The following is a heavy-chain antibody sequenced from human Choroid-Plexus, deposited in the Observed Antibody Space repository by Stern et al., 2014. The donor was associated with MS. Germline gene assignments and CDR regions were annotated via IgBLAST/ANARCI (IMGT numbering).Heavy chain of an antibody. CDR3: AKWPHHIAVDGTRYFQH. Sequence: EVQLVESGGGLVQPGGSLRLSCAASGFSFSTYAMSWVRQTPGKGLQWVSVISGRGTPTYDADSVKGRFTISRDNSKNTLYLQMDSLRADDTAVYYCAKWPHHIAVDGTRYFQHWGQGTLVTVSS. CDR2: ISGRGTPT. CDR1: GFSFSTYA. D-gene: IGHD6-19*01. V-gene: IGHV3-23*04. J-gene: IGHJ1*01.